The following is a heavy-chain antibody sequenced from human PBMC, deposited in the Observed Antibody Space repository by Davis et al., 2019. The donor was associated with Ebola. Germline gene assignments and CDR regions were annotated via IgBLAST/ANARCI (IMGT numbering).Heavy chain of an antibody. D-gene: IGHD3-10*01. V-gene: IGHV3-30-3*01. CDR3: ARVKRSRGAFDI. CDR1: GFTFSSYA. Sequence: GESLKTSCAASGFTFSSYAMHWVRQAPGKGLEWVAVISYDGSNKYYADSVKGRFTISRDNSKNTLYLQMNSLRAEDTAVYYCARVKRSRGAFDIWGQGTMVTVSS. J-gene: IGHJ3*02. CDR2: ISYDGSNK.